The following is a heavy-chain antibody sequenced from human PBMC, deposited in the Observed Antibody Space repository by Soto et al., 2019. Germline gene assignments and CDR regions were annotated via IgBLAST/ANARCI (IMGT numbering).Heavy chain of an antibody. D-gene: IGHD1-26*01. CDR3: ARTNSGRYSSVFNY. Sequence: SETLSLTCVVSNFSISSGYYWGWIRQSPGKGLEWIASIYRSVTTSYNPSLKSRVTISVDPSKNQFSLMLTAVTAADTAVYYCARTNSGRYSSVFNYWGRRSLVTVCS. CDR2: IYRSVTT. J-gene: IGHJ4*02. V-gene: IGHV4-38-2*01. CDR1: NFSISSGYY.